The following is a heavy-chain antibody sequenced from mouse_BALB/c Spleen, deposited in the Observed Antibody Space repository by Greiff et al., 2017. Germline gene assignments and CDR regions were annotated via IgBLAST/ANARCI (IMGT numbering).Heavy chain of an antibody. CDR3: AREKGFFAMDY. CDR1: GFSLTSYG. V-gene: IGHV2-9*02. Sequence: VQRVESGPGLVAPSQSLSITCTVSGFSLTSYGVHWVRQPPGKGLEWLGVIWAGGSTNYNSALMSRLSISKDNSKSQVFLKMNSLPTDDTAMYYCAREKGFFAMDYWGQGTSVTVSS. J-gene: IGHJ4*01. CDR2: IWAGGST.